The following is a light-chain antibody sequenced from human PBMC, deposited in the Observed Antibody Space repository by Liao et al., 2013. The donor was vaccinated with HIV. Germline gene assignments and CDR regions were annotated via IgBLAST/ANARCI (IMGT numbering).Light chain of an antibody. J-gene: IGLJ2*01. Sequence: SYVLTQPPSVSVAPGKTARITCGGSNIGSKTVHWYQQKPGQAPVLVIYNDNDRPSGIPERFSGSNSGNTATLTISRVEAGDEADYYCQVWDSSVVFGGGTKLTVL. CDR1: NIGSKT. V-gene: IGLV3-21*01. CDR3: QVWDSSVV. CDR2: NDN.